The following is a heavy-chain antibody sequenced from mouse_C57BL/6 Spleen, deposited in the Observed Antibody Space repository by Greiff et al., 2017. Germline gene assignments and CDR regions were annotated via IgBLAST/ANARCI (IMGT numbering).Heavy chain of an antibody. V-gene: IGHV14-4*01. CDR2: IDPGNGDT. Sequence: VQLKQSGAELVRPGASVKLSCTASGFNFKDDYMHWVKQRPEQGLEWIGWIDPGNGDTEYASKFQGKATITADTSSNTAYLQLRSLTSEDTAVYYCTCYDGYYYYGYWGQSTTLSVSS. J-gene: IGHJ2*01. CDR1: GFNFKDDY. CDR3: TCYDGYYYYGY. D-gene: IGHD2-3*01.